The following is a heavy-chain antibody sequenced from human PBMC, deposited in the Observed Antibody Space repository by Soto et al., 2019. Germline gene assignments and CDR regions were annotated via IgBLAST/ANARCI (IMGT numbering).Heavy chain of an antibody. CDR3: ARDSFSGSYLFDY. CDR2: ISSSSSYI. V-gene: IGHV3-21*01. J-gene: IGHJ4*02. Sequence: VQLVESGGGLVKPGGSLRLSCAASGFTFSSYSMNWVRQAPGKGLEWVSSISSSSSYIYYADSVKGRFTISRDNAKNSLYLQMNSLRAEDTAVYYCARDSFSGSYLFDYWGQGTLVTVSS. CDR1: GFTFSSYS. D-gene: IGHD1-26*01.